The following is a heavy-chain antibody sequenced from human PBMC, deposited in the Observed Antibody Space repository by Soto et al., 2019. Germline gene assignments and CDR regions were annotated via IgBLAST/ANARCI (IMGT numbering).Heavy chain of an antibody. CDR1: GFTFTTYG. D-gene: IGHD1-26*01. V-gene: IGHV3-30*18. CDR3: AKERTSSVASGFDY. Sequence: QVQLVDSGGGVVQPGRSLRLSCAASGFTFTTYGMHWVRRAPGKGLEWVAVISYDGSHAYYADSVKGRFTISRDNSKNTLYLQINSLSAEDTAVYYCAKERTSSVASGFDYWGRGTLVTVSS. J-gene: IGHJ4*02. CDR2: ISYDGSHA.